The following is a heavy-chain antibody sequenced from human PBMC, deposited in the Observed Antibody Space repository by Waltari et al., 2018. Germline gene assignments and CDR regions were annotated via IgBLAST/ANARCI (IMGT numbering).Heavy chain of an antibody. CDR3: AKLHSSWYFF. V-gene: IGHV3-23*03. CDR2: IYSGGST. CDR1: GFTFSSYA. J-gene: IGHJ4*02. D-gene: IGHD6-13*01. Sequence: EVQLLESGGGLVQPGGSLRLSCAASGFTFSSYAMSWVRQAPVKGLELVSCIYSGGSTYYADSVKGRFTISRDNSKNTLYLQMNSLRAEDTAVYYCAKLHSSWYFFWGQGTLVTVSS.